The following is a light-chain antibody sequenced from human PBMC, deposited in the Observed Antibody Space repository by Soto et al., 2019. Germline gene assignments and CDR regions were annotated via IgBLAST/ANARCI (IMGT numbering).Light chain of an antibody. CDR2: DTS. V-gene: IGKV3-20*01. CDR3: QQYGTSEII. J-gene: IGKJ5*01. Sequence: EIVLTQSPCTLSLSPGERATLSCKTSQTLSNSFIAWYKQKPGQAPRLIIYDTSSRATGVPDRYSASGSGTDFTLTISRLEPEDFAVFFCQQYGTSEIIFGQGTRLEIK. CDR1: QTLSNSF.